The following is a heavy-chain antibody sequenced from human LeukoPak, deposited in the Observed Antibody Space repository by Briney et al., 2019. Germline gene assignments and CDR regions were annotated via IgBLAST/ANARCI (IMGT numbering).Heavy chain of an antibody. CDR1: GFTFSSYE. CDR2: ISSSGSTI. J-gene: IGHJ4*02. Sequence: GGSLRLSCAASGFTFSSYEMNWVRQAPGKGLEWVSYISSSGSTIYYADSVKGRFTISRDNAKNSLYLQMNSLRAEDTAVYYCARAPRHGSSDYWGQGTQVTVSS. D-gene: IGHD1-14*01. V-gene: IGHV3-48*03. CDR3: ARAPRHGSSDY.